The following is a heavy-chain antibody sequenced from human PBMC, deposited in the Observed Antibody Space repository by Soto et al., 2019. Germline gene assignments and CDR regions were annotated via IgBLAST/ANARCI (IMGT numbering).Heavy chain of an antibody. CDR3: AKDLSITGTTDV. D-gene: IGHD1-20*01. CDR1: GFTFSSYA. J-gene: IGHJ6*04. CDR2: ISGSGGST. V-gene: IGHV3-23*01. Sequence: PGGSLRLSCAGSGFTFSSYAMSWVRQAPGKGLEWVSAISGSGGSTYYADSVKGRFTISRDNSKNTLYLQMNSLRAEDTAVYYCAKDLSITGTTDVWGKGTTVAFSS.